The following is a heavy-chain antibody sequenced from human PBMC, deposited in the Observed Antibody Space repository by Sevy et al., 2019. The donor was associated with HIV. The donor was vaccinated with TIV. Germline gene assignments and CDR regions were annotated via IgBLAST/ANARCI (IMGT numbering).Heavy chain of an antibody. V-gene: IGHV3-21*01. Sequence: GGSLRLTCAASGFTFSSYSMNWVRQAPGKGLEWVSSISSSSSYIYYADSVKGRFTISRVNAKNSLYLQMNSLRAEDTAVYDCAREGGPGIAARPGYDYMDVWGKGTTVTVSS. CDR1: GFTFSSYS. CDR3: AREGGPGIAARPGYDYMDV. D-gene: IGHD6-6*01. CDR2: ISSSSSYI. J-gene: IGHJ6*03.